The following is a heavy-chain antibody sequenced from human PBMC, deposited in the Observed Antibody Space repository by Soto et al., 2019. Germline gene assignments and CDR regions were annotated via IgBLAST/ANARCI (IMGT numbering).Heavy chain of an antibody. CDR2: ISYDGSNK. J-gene: IGHJ4*02. Sequence: GGSLRLSCAASGFTFSSYAMHWVRQAPGKGLEWVAVISYDGSNKYYADSVKGRFTISRDNSKNTLYLQMNSLRAEDTAVYYCARSSSHFDYWGQGTLVTVSS. D-gene: IGHD6-6*01. CDR3: ARSSSHFDY. V-gene: IGHV3-30-3*01. CDR1: GFTFSSYA.